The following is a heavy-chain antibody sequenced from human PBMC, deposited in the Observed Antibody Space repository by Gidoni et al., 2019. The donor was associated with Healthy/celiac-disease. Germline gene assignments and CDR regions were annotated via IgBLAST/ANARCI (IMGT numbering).Heavy chain of an antibody. CDR3: TRLGDGDYDYYYYGMDV. J-gene: IGHJ6*02. CDR1: GFTFSGSA. Sequence: EVQLVESGGGLVQPGGSLKLSCAASGFTFSGSAMHWVRQASGKGLEWVGRIRSKANSYATAYAASVKGRFTISRDDSKNTAYLQMNSLKTEDTAVYYCTRLGDGDYDYYYYGMDVWGQGTTVTVSS. D-gene: IGHD4-17*01. V-gene: IGHV3-73*01. CDR2: IRSKANSYAT.